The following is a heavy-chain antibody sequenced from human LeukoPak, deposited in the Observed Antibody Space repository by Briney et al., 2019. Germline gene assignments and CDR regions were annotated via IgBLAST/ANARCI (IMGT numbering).Heavy chain of an antibody. CDR2: INHSGST. CDR3: ARFKRKFSGYSSGWYGGHFDY. V-gene: IGHV4-34*01. D-gene: IGHD6-19*01. Sequence: TSETLSLTCAVYGGSFSGYYWSWIRQPPGKGLEWIGEINHSGSTNYNPSLKSRVTISVDTSKNQFSLKLSSVTAADTAVYYCARFKRKFSGYSSGWYGGHFDYWGQGTLVTVSS. CDR1: GGSFSGYY. J-gene: IGHJ4*02.